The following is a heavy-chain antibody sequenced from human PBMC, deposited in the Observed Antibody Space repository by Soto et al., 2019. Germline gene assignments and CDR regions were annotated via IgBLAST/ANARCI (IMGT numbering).Heavy chain of an antibody. V-gene: IGHV3-9*01. CDR3: AKAYCIRPSCYTIGACDI. Sequence: EVQLVESGGGLVQPGRSLRLSCAASGFTFDAYGMHWVRQAPGKGLEWVSGISWNSRSVAYADSVKGRFTISRDSAKSSLYLKMNSLRPEDTALYYCAKAYCIRPSCYTIGACDIWGQGTMVTVSS. D-gene: IGHD2-2*02. CDR2: ISWNSRSV. CDR1: GFTFDAYG. J-gene: IGHJ3*02.